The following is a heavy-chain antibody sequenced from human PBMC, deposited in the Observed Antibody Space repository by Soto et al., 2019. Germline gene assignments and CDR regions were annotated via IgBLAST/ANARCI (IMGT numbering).Heavy chain of an antibody. V-gene: IGHV3-30*18. J-gene: IGHJ4*02. D-gene: IGHD1-26*01. CDR3: AKGSYRPHDY. CDR1: GFTFTSFG. Sequence: PGGSLRLSCAASGFTFTSFGIHWVRQAPGKGLEWVAVVSYDGIDENYADSVKGRFTISRDNSKNTLYLQMNSLRAEDTAVYYCAKGSYRPHDYWGQGTLVTVSS. CDR2: VSYDGIDE.